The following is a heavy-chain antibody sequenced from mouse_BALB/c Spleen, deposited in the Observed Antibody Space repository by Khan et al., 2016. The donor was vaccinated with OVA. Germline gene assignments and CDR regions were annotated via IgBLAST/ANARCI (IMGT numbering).Heavy chain of an antibody. CDR3: SREINHWYVDF. J-gene: IGHJ1*01. Sequence: QIQLVQSGPELKKPGETVKISCKASGYTFTNYRMNWMKQATGKGLKWMGWINTYTGEPTYGDDCKGRFAFSLETYASTAYLKIKNLKNEAMATYFCSREINHWYVDFWGAWTPVAVSS. CDR2: INTYTGEP. V-gene: IGHV9-1*02. CDR1: GYTFTNYR.